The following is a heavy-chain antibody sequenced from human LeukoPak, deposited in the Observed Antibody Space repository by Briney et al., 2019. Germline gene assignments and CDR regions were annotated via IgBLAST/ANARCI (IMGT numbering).Heavy chain of an antibody. CDR3: VAAYDGSAPFNDDVFNL. V-gene: IGHV1-24*01. CDR2: FDPEDVEI. Sequence: ASVKVSCKVSGQSLSELSIHWVRQAPGKGPEWMGGFDPEDVEISYAQKVQGRVTMTEDTSTDTAYMGMSSLRSEDTALYYCVAAYDGSAPFNDDVFNLWGQGTMVIVSS. CDR1: GQSLSELS. J-gene: IGHJ3*01. D-gene: IGHD3-22*01.